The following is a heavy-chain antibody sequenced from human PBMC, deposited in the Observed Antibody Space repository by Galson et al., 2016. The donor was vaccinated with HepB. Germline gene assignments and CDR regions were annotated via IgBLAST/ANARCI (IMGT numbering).Heavy chain of an antibody. CDR1: GYTFSNYA. D-gene: IGHD4-17*01. V-gene: IGHV1-3*01. Sequence: SVKVSCKASGYTFSNYALHWVRQAPGQRLEWMGWIDAGSGNSDCSPKFQGRVTITRDTAATTAYMELTGLTSEDTAVYFCARTTTMVTTRPFAHWGQGTVVTVSS. CDR2: IDAGSGNS. CDR3: ARTTTMVTTRPFAH. J-gene: IGHJ4*02.